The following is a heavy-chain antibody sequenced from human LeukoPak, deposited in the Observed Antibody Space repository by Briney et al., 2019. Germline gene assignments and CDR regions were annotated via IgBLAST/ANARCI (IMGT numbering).Heavy chain of an antibody. J-gene: IGHJ4*02. V-gene: IGHV3-21*01. Sequence: GGSLRLSCAASGFTFSSYAMSWVRQAPGKGLEWVSSISSSSSYIYYADSVKGRFTISRDNAKNSLYLQMNSLRAEDTAVYYWGREATGGQRWERLKGDYGGKGPLATVSS. D-gene: IGHD6-25*01. CDR2: ISSSSSYI. CDR1: GFTFSSYA. CDR3: GREATGGQRWERLKGDY.